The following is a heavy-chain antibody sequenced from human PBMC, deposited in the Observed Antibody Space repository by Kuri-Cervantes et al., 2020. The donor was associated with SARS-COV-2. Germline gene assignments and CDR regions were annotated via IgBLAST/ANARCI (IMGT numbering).Heavy chain of an antibody. CDR1: GFTFSSYS. CDR3: LVGYCSSTSCYGNPKGFDY. D-gene: IGHD2-2*01. J-gene: IGHJ4*02. V-gene: IGHV3-30*03. Sequence: GGSLRLSCAASGFTFSSYSMHWVRQAPGKGLEWVAVISYDGSNKYYADSVKGRFTISRDNSKNTLYLQMNSLRAEDTAVYYCLVGYCSSTSCYGNPKGFDYWGQGTLVTVSS. CDR2: ISYDGSNK.